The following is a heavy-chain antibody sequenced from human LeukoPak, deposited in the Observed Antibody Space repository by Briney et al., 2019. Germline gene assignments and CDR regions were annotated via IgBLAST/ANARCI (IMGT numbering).Heavy chain of an antibody. V-gene: IGHV3-53*01. D-gene: IGHD5-12*01. CDR1: GFTVNNNY. J-gene: IGHJ4*02. Sequence: GGSLRLSCAASGFTVNNNYMSWVRRAPGKRLEWVSLIYSGGSTYYADSVKGRFTISRDNSKNTLYLQMNSLRAEDTAVYYCAGWTQWPRSFSYWGQGTLVTVSS. CDR2: IYSGGST. CDR3: AGWTQWPRSFSY.